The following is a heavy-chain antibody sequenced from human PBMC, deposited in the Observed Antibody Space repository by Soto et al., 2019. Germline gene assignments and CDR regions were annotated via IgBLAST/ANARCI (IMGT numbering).Heavy chain of an antibody. D-gene: IGHD2-15*01. Sequence: SGPTLVNPTQTLTLTCTFSGFSLSTSGMCVSWIRQPPGKALEWLARIDWDDDKYYSTSLKTRLTISKDTSKNQVVLTMTNMDPVDTATYYCARIEVAASYYYYYGMDVWGQGTTVTVSS. CDR3: ARIEVAASYYYYYGMDV. V-gene: IGHV2-70*11. CDR2: IDWDDDK. CDR1: GFSLSTSGMC. J-gene: IGHJ6*02.